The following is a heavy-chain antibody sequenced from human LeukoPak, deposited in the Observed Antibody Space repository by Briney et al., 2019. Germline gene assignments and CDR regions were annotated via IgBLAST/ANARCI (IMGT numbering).Heavy chain of an antibody. J-gene: IGHJ4*02. Sequence: GASVRVSCKASGGTFSSYAISWVRQAPGQGLEWMGGIIPIFGTANYAQKFQGRVTITADESTSTAYMELSSLRSEDTAVYYCARDLADYFDYWGQGTLVTVSS. V-gene: IGHV1-69*13. CDR3: ARDLADYFDY. CDR1: GGTFSSYA. CDR2: IIPIFGTA.